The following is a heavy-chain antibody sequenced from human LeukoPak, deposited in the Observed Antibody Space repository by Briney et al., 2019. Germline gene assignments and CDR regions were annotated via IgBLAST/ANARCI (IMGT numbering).Heavy chain of an antibody. CDR3: TTGGAAAGPIDY. CDR1: GFTFSNAW. CDR2: IKSKTDGGTT. Sequence: GGSLRLSCAASGFTFSNAWMSWVRQAPGRGLEWVGRIKSKTDGGTTDYAAPVKGRFTISRDDSKNTLYLQMNSLKTEDTAVYYCTTGGAAAGPIDYWGQGTLVTVSS. D-gene: IGHD6-13*01. J-gene: IGHJ4*02. V-gene: IGHV3-15*01.